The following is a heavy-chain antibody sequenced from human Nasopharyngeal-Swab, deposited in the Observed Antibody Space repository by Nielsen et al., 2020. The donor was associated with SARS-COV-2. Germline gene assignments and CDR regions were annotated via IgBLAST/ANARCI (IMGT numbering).Heavy chain of an antibody. V-gene: IGHV3-30*18. CDR2: ISNDGSNK. J-gene: IGHJ3*02. CDR1: GFPFSNYD. CDR3: TKNLRSEYLHDAFDI. D-gene: IGHD3-3*01. Sequence: GESLKLSCAASGFPFSNYDMHWVRQAPGKGLEWVAVISNDGSNKFYGDSVKGQITISRDNSKNTLYLEMNSLRTDDTAVYYCTKNLRSEYLHDAFDIWGQGTMVTVSS.